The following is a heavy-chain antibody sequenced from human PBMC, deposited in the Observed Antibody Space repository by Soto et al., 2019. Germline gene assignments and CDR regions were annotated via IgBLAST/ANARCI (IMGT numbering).Heavy chain of an antibody. Sequence: QLQLQESGPGLVKPSETLSLTCTVSGGSISSSSYYWGWIRQPPGKGLEWIGSIYYSGSTSYNPPLKSRVTISVDTSKNQFSLMLSSVTAADTAVYYCANLTVFLWFGELPSWGQGTLVTVSS. CDR1: GGSISSSSYY. CDR2: IYYSGST. J-gene: IGHJ4*02. D-gene: IGHD3-10*01. CDR3: ANLTVFLWFGELPS. V-gene: IGHV4-39*01.